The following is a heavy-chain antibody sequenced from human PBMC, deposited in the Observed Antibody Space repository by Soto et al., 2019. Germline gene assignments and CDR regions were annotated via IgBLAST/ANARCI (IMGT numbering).Heavy chain of an antibody. Sequence: QVQLVQSGAEVKKPGASAKVSCKASGYTFTSYAMHWVRQAPGQRLEWMGWINAGNGNTKYSQKFQGRVTITRDTSASTAYMELSSLRSEDTAVYYCAREIRAAASSFDYWGQGTLVTVSS. J-gene: IGHJ4*02. CDR1: GYTFTSYA. D-gene: IGHD6-13*01. CDR2: INAGNGNT. CDR3: AREIRAAASSFDY. V-gene: IGHV1-3*01.